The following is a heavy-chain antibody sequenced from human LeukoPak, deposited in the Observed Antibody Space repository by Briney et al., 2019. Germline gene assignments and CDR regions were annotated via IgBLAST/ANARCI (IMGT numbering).Heavy chain of an antibody. V-gene: IGHV3-30*18. J-gene: IGHJ5*02. Sequence: PGRSLRLSCAASGFTFSSHGMHWVRQAPGKGLEWVAVISYDGSNKYYADSVKGRFTISRDNSKNTLYLQMNSLRAEDTAVYYCAKATTEADNWFDPWGQGTLVTVSS. CDR3: AKATTEADNWFDP. CDR2: ISYDGSNK. D-gene: IGHD1-1*01. CDR1: GFTFSSHG.